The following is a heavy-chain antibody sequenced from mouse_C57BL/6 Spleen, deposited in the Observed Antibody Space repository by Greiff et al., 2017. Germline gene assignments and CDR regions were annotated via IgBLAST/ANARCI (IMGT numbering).Heavy chain of an antibody. D-gene: IGHD1-1*01. CDR3: TRGTVVYWYFDV. Sequence: EVQLQQSGAELVRPGASVKLSCTASGFNIKDDYMHWVKQRPEQGLEWIGWIDPENGDTEYASKFQGKTTITADTSSNTAYLQLSSLTSEDTAVYYCTRGTVVYWYFDVWGTGTTVTVSS. J-gene: IGHJ1*03. CDR2: IDPENGDT. V-gene: IGHV14-4*01. CDR1: GFNIKDDY.